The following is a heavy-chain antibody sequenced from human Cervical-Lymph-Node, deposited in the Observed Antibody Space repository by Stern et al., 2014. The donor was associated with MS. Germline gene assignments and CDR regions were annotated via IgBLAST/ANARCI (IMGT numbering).Heavy chain of an antibody. V-gene: IGHV4-59*01. CDR2: IYYSGST. D-gene: IGHD4-17*01. J-gene: IGHJ4*02. CDR3: ARLTTVTAFDY. Sequence: QVQLQESGPGLVKPSETLSLTCTVSGGSISSYYWSWIRQPPGKGLAWIGYIYYSGSTDYNPSLKSRVTISVDTSKNQFSLKLSSVTAADTAVYYCARLTTVTAFDYWGQGTLVTVSS. CDR1: GGSISSYY.